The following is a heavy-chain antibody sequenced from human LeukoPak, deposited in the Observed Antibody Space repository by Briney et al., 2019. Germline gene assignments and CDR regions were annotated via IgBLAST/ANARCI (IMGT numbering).Heavy chain of an antibody. CDR2: INPNSGGT. CDR1: GYTFTGYY. V-gene: IGHV1-2*06. D-gene: IGHD6-13*01. CDR3: ARVIIMPGTVDWGDS. Sequence: AAVKISCKASGYTFTGYYIHWVRQAPGQGLEWMGRINPNSGGTNYAQKFQGRVTMTRDTSISTAYMELSSLRSDDTAVYYCARVIIMPGTVDWGDSWGQGALVTASS. J-gene: IGHJ4*02.